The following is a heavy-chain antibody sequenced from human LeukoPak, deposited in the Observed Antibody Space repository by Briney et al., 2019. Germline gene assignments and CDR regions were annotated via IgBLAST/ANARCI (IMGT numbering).Heavy chain of an antibody. CDR1: GYTLTELS. J-gene: IGHJ4*02. CDR3: ATVSPGHDYGGPELDY. CDR2: FDPEDGET. V-gene: IGHV1-24*01. D-gene: IGHD4-23*01. Sequence: ASVNVSCKVSGYTLTELSIHWVRQAPGKGLEWMGGFDPEDGETIYAQKFQGRVTMTEDTSTDTAYMELSSLRSEDTAVYYCATVSPGHDYGGPELDYWGQGTLVTVSS.